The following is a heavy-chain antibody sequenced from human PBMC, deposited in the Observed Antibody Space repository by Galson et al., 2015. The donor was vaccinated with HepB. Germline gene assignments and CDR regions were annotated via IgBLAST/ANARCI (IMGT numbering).Heavy chain of an antibody. CDR3: ARGGYCSGGSCYYY. D-gene: IGHD2-15*01. CDR1: GFTFSSYW. J-gene: IGHJ4*02. CDR2: INPDGSRK. Sequence: SLRLSCAASGFTFSSYWMSWVRQAPGKGLEWVANINPDGSRKSYVDSVRGRFTISRDNAKNSLYLQMDSLRAEDTAVYYCARGGYCSGGSCYYYWGQGTLVTVSS. V-gene: IGHV3-7*01.